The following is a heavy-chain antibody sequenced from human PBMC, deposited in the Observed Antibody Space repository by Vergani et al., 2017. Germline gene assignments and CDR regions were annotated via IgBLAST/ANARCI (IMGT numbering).Heavy chain of an antibody. J-gene: IGHJ3*02. CDR3: AKVIGFGGKGTLDAFDI. Sequence: EVQLVESGGGLVKPGGSLRLSCAASGFTFSNAWMSWVRQAPGKGLEWVGRIKSKTDGGTTDYAAPVKGRFTISRDDSKNTLYLQMNSLKTEDTAVYYCAKVIGFGGKGTLDAFDIWGQGTMVTVSS. D-gene: IGHD4-23*01. V-gene: IGHV3-15*01. CDR1: GFTFSNAW. CDR2: IKSKTDGGTT.